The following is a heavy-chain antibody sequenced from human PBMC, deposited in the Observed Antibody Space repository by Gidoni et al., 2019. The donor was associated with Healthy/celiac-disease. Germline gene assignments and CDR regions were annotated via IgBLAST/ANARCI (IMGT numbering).Heavy chain of an antibody. CDR3: ARDSRLPLGSGWYEFDY. CDR2: INPSGGST. Sequence: QVQLVQSGAEVKKTGASVKVSRKASGYTLTSDYMHWVRQAPGQGLEWMGIINPSGGSTSYAQKFQGRVTMTRDTSTSTVYMELSSLRSEDTAVYYCARDSRLPLGSGWYEFDYWGQGTLVTVSS. CDR1: GYTLTSDY. D-gene: IGHD6-19*01. V-gene: IGHV1-46*03. J-gene: IGHJ4*02.